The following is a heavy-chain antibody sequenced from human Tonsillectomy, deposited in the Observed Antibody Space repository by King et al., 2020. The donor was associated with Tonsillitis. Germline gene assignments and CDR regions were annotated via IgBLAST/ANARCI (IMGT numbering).Heavy chain of an antibody. D-gene: IGHD6-19*01. CDR3: GRAGQWLVQAFDI. CDR1: GFTLRDYY. CDR2: SSSSSSLT. J-gene: IGHJ3*02. V-gene: IGHV3-11*05. Sequence: VQLVESGGGLGKPGGALRLSCAASGFTLRDYYMSWIRQAPGKGRGWGSYSSSSSSLTKYGDSVKGRFTISRENAKNSLFLQMNSLRTEDTAVYYCGRAGQWLVQAFDIWGQGTMVTVSS.